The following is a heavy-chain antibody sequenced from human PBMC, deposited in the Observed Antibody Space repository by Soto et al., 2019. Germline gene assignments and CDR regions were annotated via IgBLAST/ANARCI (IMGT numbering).Heavy chain of an antibody. CDR1: GYSFTNDD. D-gene: IGHD2-2*01. Sequence: GASVKVSCKASGYSFTNDDVSWVRHATGQGLEWMGWMNPGSGDTGYAQKFQGRVTMTRDTSISTAYMELSRLRSDDTAVYYCARFEYCSSTSCSESDAFDIWGQGTMVTVSS. CDR2: MNPGSGDT. V-gene: IGHV1-8*01. J-gene: IGHJ3*02. CDR3: ARFEYCSSTSCSESDAFDI.